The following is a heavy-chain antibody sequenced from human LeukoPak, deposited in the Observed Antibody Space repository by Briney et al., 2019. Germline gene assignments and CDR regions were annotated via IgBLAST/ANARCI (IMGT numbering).Heavy chain of an antibody. CDR3: ARSHYGDFYYYYYMDV. CDR2: IYPGDSDT. CDR1: GYSFTSYW. D-gene: IGHD4-17*01. Sequence: GESLKISCKGSGYSFTSYWIGWVRPMPGKGLEWMGIIYPGDSDTRYSPSFQGQVTISADKSISTAYLQWSSLKASDTAMYYCARSHYGDFYYYYYMDVWGKGTTVTVSS. V-gene: IGHV5-51*01. J-gene: IGHJ6*03.